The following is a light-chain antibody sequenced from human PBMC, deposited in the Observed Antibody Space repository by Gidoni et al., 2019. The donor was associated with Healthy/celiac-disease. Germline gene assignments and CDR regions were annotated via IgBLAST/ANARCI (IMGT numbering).Light chain of an antibody. CDR3: QSYDSSLGRV. CDR2: GNS. V-gene: IGLV1-40*01. Sequence: QSVLTQPPSVPGAPGQRVTISCTGSSSNIGAGYAVHWYQQLPGTAPKLLIYGNSNRPSGVPDRFSGSKSGTSASLAITGLQAEDEADYYCQSYDSSLGRVFGGGTKLTVL. CDR1: SSNIGAGYA. J-gene: IGLJ2*01.